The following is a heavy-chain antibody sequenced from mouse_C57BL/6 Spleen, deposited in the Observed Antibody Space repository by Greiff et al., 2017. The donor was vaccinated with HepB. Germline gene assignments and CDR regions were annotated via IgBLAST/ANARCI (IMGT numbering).Heavy chain of an antibody. V-gene: IGHV1-7*01. Sequence: VQLQQSGAELAKPGASVKLSCKASGYTFNSYWMHWVKQRPGQGLEWIGYINPSSGYTKYNQKFKDKATLTADKSASTAYMQRSSLTYEDSAVYYCARTPDGHYKVNAMDYWGQGSSVTVSS. CDR2: INPSSGYT. CDR1: GYTFNSYW. J-gene: IGHJ4*01. D-gene: IGHD2-3*01. CDR3: ARTPDGHYKVNAMDY.